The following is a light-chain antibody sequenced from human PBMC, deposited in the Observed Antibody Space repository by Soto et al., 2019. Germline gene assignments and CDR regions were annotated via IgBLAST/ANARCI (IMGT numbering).Light chain of an antibody. CDR2: KAS. CDR3: QHYNDYPWT. CDR1: QSISDW. J-gene: IGKJ1*01. V-gene: IGKV1-5*03. Sequence: DTQMTQSPSTLSASVGDRVTITCRASQSISDWLAWYQQKPGTAPKLLIYKASRLESGVPSRFSGSGSGTEFTLTSSGLQPDDFTTYYCQHYNDYPWTVGQGTNVDIK.